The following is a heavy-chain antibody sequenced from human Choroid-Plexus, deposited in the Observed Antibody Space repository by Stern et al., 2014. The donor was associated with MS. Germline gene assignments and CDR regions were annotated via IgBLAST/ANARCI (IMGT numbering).Heavy chain of an antibody. CDR2: VSYDGSNK. CDR1: GFTFGSCA. Sequence: VQLVESGGGVVQPGRPLRLSCVVSGFTFGSCAMHWVRQAPGKRLEWVAGVSYDGSNKYYADSVKGRFTISRDNSQNTLYMQMSSLRPEDTAVYYCAKDRQYLTYFFDHWGQGSLVTVSS. J-gene: IGHJ5*02. V-gene: IGHV3-30*18. D-gene: IGHD2/OR15-2a*01. CDR3: AKDRQYLTYFFDH.